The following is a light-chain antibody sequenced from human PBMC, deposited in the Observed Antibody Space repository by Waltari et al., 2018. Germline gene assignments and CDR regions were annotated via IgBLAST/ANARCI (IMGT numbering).Light chain of an antibody. CDR3: TSYITTRGDWV. V-gene: IGLV2-14*01. CDR2: EVS. Sequence: QSALTQPASVSGSPGQSITISCTGTSSDVGGYNLVSWHQQHPGKAPKLITYEVSNRPSGVSNRFSGSKAGNTASLTISGLQAEDEADYYCTSYITTRGDWVFGGGTKLTVL. J-gene: IGLJ3*02. CDR1: SSDVGGYNL.